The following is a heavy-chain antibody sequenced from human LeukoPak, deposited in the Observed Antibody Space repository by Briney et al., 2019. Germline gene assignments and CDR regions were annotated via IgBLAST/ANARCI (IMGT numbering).Heavy chain of an antibody. Sequence: GGSLRLSCAASGFTFSSYWMHWVRQAPGKGLVWVSRINSDGSSTSYADSVKGRFTISRDNAKNTLYLQMNSLRAEDTAVYYCAREIGEWSNGHHASLDPWGQGTLVTVSS. J-gene: IGHJ5*02. CDR2: INSDGSST. V-gene: IGHV3-74*01. D-gene: IGHD3-10*01. CDR1: GFTFSSYW. CDR3: AREIGEWSNGHHASLDP.